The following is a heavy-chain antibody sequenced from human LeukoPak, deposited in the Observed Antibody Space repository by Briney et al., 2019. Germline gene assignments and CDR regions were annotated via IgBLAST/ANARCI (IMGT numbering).Heavy chain of an antibody. CDR1: GFTFTNYA. V-gene: IGHV3-23*01. CDR3: AKKYVVVPAADYFDY. J-gene: IGHJ4*02. CDR2: LSGNGGST. Sequence: PGGSLRLACSASGFTFTNYAMTWVRQAPGKGLEWVSTLSGNGGSTCYADSVKGRFTISRDNSKNTLYLHMSSLRADDSAVYYCAKKYVVVPAADYFDYWGQGTLVTVSS. D-gene: IGHD2-2*01.